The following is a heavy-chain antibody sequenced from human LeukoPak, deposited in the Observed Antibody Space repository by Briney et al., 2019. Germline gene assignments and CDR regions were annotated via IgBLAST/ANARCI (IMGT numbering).Heavy chain of an antibody. D-gene: IGHD2-2*01. Sequence: GGSLRLSCAASGFTFSSYSMNWVRQAPGKGLEWGSSISSSSSYIYYADSVKGRFTISRDNAKNSLYLQMNSLRAEDTAVYYCARARGYCSSTSCYLFDYWGQGTLVTVSS. J-gene: IGHJ4*01. CDR3: ARARGYCSSTSCYLFDY. CDR2: ISSSSSYI. V-gene: IGHV3-21*01. CDR1: GFTFSSYS.